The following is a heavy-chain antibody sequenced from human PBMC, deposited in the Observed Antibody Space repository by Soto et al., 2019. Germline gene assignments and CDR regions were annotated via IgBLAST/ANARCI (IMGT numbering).Heavy chain of an antibody. D-gene: IGHD4-4*01. Sequence: LVNPTQTLTLTCTFSGFSLSTSGMCVSWIRQPPGKALEWLALIDWDDDKYYSTSLKTRLTISKGTSKNQVVLTMTNMDPVDTATYYCARLERNSNYAEYYFDYWGQGTLVTVSS. CDR3: ARLERNSNYAEYYFDY. CDR1: GFSLSTSGMC. CDR2: IDWDDDK. J-gene: IGHJ4*02. V-gene: IGHV2-70*01.